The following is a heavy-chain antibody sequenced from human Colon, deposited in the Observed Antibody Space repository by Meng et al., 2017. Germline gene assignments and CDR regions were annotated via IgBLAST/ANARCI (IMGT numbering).Heavy chain of an antibody. J-gene: IGHJ4*02. CDR2: IYWDDDK. D-gene: IGHD1-1*01. Sequence: QITLKASGPTLVNPTQTLTLSCSFSGFSLSTRGVGVGWIRQPPGKALEWLAVIYWDDDKRYSPSLKTRVTITKDTSKNQVALTMTNMDPVDTATYYCARKGALEPLDYWGQGTLVTVSS. CDR3: ARKGALEPLDY. V-gene: IGHV2-5*02. CDR1: GFSLSTRGVG.